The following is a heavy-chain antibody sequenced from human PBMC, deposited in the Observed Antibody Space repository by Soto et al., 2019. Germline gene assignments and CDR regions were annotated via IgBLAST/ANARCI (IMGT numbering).Heavy chain of an antibody. Sequence: ASVKVSCKASGYTFTSYGISWVRQAPGQGLEWMGWISAYNGNTNYAQKLQGRVTMTTDTSTSTAYMELRSLRSDDTAVYYCARDPRTSIAAAGTHNWFDPWGQGTRVT. CDR2: ISAYNGNT. CDR1: GYTFTSYG. V-gene: IGHV1-18*01. J-gene: IGHJ5*02. CDR3: ARDPRTSIAAAGTHNWFDP. D-gene: IGHD6-13*01.